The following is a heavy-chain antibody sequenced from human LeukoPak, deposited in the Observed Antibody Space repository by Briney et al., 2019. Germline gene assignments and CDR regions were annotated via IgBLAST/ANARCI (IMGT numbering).Heavy chain of an antibody. CDR2: IYYSGST. Sequence: SETLSLTCTVSGGSVSSGSYYWSWIRQPPGKGLEWIGYIYYSGSTNYNPSLKSRVTISVETSKKQISLKLSSVTAADTAVYYCGRAGNSGGYRGVFHIGAQGTTAPVPS. CDR1: GGSVSSGSYY. V-gene: IGHV4-61*01. J-gene: IGHJ6*02. CDR3: GRAGNSGGYRGVFHI. D-gene: IGHD3-22*01.